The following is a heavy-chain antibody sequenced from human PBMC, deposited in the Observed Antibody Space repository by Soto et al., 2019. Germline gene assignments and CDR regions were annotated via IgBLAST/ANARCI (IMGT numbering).Heavy chain of an antibody. Sequence: ASVKVSCKASGYPFTSYGISWVRQAPGQGLEWMGLISGYNGDTNYAQNFQGRVTMTTDTSTSTVYMEVSSLRSEDTAVYYCARGGDVVLVTATFDPWGQGTLVTVSS. CDR1: GYPFTSYG. CDR2: ISGYNGDT. J-gene: IGHJ5*02. CDR3: ARGGDVVLVTATFDP. D-gene: IGHD2-21*02. V-gene: IGHV1-18*01.